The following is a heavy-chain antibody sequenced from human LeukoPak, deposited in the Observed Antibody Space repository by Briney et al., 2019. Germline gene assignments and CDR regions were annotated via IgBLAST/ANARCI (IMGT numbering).Heavy chain of an antibody. CDR2: VYYSGST. CDR1: GGSFEHYF. CDR3: ASHRRSHGSEY. Sequence: SETLSLTCTVSGGSFEHYFWSWIRQPPGKGLEWIGYVYYSGSTDYSPSLKSRLTISADTSMNQFSLKLNSVTAADTAVYYCASHRRSHGSEYWGQGTLVTVSS. J-gene: IGHJ4*02. D-gene: IGHD3-10*01. V-gene: IGHV4-59*01.